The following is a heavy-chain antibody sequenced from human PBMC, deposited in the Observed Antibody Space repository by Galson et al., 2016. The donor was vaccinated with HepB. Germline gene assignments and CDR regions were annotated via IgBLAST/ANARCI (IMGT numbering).Heavy chain of an antibody. CDR3: ARDRDRSLDY. V-gene: IGHV1-18*04. CDR1: GCTFTTNG. J-gene: IGHJ4*02. CDR2: ISAHNGDT. D-gene: IGHD5-24*01. Sequence: SVKVSCKASGCTFTTNGISWVRQAPGQGLEWMGWISAHNGDTNSPQKLQGRVTLTTDTSTRTAYMELRSLKSDDTAVYYCARDRDRSLDYWGQGTLVTVSS.